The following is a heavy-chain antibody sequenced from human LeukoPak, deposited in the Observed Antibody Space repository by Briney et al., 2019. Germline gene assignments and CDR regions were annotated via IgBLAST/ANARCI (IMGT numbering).Heavy chain of an antibody. V-gene: IGHV3-74*01. CDR3: ARDQGYNWNDI. J-gene: IGHJ5*02. D-gene: IGHD6-13*01. CDR2: INTDGSST. Sequence: GGSLRLSCAASGFTFSSYWMHWVRQALGKGLVWVSRINTDGSSTSYADSVKGRFTISRDNAKNTLYLQMNSLRADDTAVYYCARDQGYNWNDIWGQGTLVTVSS. CDR1: GFTFSSYW.